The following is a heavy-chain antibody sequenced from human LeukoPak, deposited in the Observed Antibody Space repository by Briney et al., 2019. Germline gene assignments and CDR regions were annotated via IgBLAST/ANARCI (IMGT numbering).Heavy chain of an antibody. D-gene: IGHD3-10*01. Sequence: GESLRLSCAASGFTFSNFAMSWVRQAPGKGLEWVSAMSSVTYYADSVKGRFTISRDDSKSTLFLHMNSLRAEDTAVYYCAKAFFSGSGGNHKHFDSWGQGTLVTVSS. CDR3: AKAFFSGSGGNHKHFDS. J-gene: IGHJ4*02. CDR2: MSSVT. CDR1: GFTFSNFA. V-gene: IGHV3-23*01.